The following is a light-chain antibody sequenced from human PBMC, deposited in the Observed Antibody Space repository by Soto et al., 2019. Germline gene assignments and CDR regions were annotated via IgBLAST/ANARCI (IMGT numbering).Light chain of an antibody. CDR1: SSDVGGYNY. CDR2: EVS. V-gene: IGLV2-8*01. CDR3: SSYAGSSNLGV. J-gene: IGLJ2*01. Sequence: QSALTQPPSASGSPGQSVTISCTGTSSDVGGYNYVSWYQQHPGRAPKLMIYEVSKRPSGVPDRFSGSKSGNTASLTVSGLQLEDEADYYCSSYAGSSNLGVFGGGTKLTVL.